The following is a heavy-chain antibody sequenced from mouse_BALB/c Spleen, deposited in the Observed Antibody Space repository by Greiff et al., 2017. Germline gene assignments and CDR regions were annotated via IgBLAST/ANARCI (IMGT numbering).Heavy chain of an antibody. CDR1: GFSLTSYD. CDR3: VRDRGYYGTLWYFDV. J-gene: IGHJ1*01. D-gene: IGHD1-1*01. Sequence: VHLVESGPGLVAPSQSLSITCTVSGFSLTSYDISWIRQPPGKGLEWLGVIWTGGGTNYNSAFMSRLSISKDNSKSQVFLKMNSLQTDDTAIYYCVRDRGYYGTLWYFDVWGAGTTVTVSS. V-gene: IGHV2-9-2*01. CDR2: IWTGGGT.